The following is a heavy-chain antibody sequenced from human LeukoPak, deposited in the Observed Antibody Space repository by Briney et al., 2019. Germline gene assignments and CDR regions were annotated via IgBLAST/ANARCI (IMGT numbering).Heavy chain of an antibody. Sequence: GASVKVSCEASGGTFSSYAISWVRQAPGQGLEWMGGIIPIFGTANYAQKFQGRVTITTDESTSTAYMELSSLRSEDTAVYYCASNSGSQRFDYWGQGTLVTVSS. J-gene: IGHJ4*02. D-gene: IGHD1-26*01. CDR1: GGTFSSYA. V-gene: IGHV1-69*05. CDR3: ASNSGSQRFDY. CDR2: IIPIFGTA.